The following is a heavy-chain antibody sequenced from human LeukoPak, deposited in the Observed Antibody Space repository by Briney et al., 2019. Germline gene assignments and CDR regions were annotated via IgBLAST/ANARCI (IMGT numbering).Heavy chain of an antibody. D-gene: IGHD3-9*01. Sequence: GGSLRLSCAASGFTFSSYWMHWVRQAPGKGLEWVAVIWYDGSNKYYADSVKGRFTISRDNSKNTLYLQMNSLRAEDTAVYYCARDGGDILTGYEYYFDYWGQGTLVTVSS. CDR2: IWYDGSNK. CDR1: GFTFSSYW. CDR3: ARDGGDILTGYEYYFDY. V-gene: IGHV3-33*08. J-gene: IGHJ4*02.